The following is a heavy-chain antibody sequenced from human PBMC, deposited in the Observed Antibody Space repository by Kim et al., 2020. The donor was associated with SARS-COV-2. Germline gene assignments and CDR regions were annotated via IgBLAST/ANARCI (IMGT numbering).Heavy chain of an antibody. CDR2: ISGSGGST. Sequence: GGSLRLSCAASGFTFSSYAMSWVRQAPGKGLEWVSAISGSGGSTYYADSVKGRFTISRDNSKNTLYLQMNSLRAEDTAVYYCATHDRGLAAAGTNFDYWGQGTLVTVSS. CDR1: GFTFSSYA. J-gene: IGHJ4*02. D-gene: IGHD6-13*01. CDR3: ATHDRGLAAAGTNFDY. V-gene: IGHV3-23*01.